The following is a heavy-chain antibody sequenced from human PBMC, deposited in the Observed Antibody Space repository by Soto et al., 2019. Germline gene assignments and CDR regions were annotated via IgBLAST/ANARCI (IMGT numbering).Heavy chain of an antibody. J-gene: IGHJ6*02. CDR2: INHSGDT. CDR3: ASEGGYYDSKGHGMDV. CDR1: GWSFSGNY. D-gene: IGHD3-22*01. Sequence: PXETLYLTCSVYGWSFSGNYRSWIRQPPGKGLEWIGEINHSGDTNYNPSLKSRVTISVDTSKNQFSLKLSSVTAADTAVYYCASEGGYYDSKGHGMDVWGHGTTVTVSS. V-gene: IGHV4-34*01.